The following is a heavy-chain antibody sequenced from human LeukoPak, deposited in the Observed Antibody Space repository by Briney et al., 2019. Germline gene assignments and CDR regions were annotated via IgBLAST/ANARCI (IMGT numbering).Heavy chain of an antibody. CDR2: INPNSGGT. V-gene: IGHV1-2*02. Sequence: GASVKVSCKASGYTFTGYYMHWVRQAPGQGLECMGWINPNSGGTNYAQKFQGGVTLTRDTSISTAYMELSRLRSDDTAVYYCARDTARITIFGVAKYMDVWGKGTTVTVSS. D-gene: IGHD3-3*01. CDR3: ARDTARITIFGVAKYMDV. J-gene: IGHJ6*03. CDR1: GYTFTGYY.